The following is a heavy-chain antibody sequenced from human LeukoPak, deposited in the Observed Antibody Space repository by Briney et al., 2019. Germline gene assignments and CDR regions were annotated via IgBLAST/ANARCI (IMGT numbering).Heavy chain of an antibody. D-gene: IGHD3-22*01. J-gene: IGHJ4*02. Sequence: SVKVSYKASGFTFTSSAVQWVRQARGQRLEWIGWIVVGSGNTNYAQKFQERVTIIRDMSTSTAYMELSSLRSEDTAVYYCAAEDYYDSSGFDYWGQGTLVTVSS. CDR1: GFTFTSSA. CDR2: IVVGSGNT. V-gene: IGHV1-58*01. CDR3: AAEDYYDSSGFDY.